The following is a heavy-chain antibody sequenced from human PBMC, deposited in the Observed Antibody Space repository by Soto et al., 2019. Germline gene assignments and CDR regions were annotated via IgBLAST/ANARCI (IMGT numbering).Heavy chain of an antibody. CDR1: GGSISSGGYY. V-gene: IGHV4-31*03. CDR3: ARDRFYGDYVSD. CDR2: IYYSGST. Sequence: NPSETLSLTCTVSGGSISSGGYYWSWIRQHPGKGLEWIGYIYYSGSTYYNPSLKSRVTISVDTSKNQFSLKLSSVTAADTAVYYCARDRFYGDYVSDWGQGTLVTVSS. D-gene: IGHD4-17*01. J-gene: IGHJ4*02.